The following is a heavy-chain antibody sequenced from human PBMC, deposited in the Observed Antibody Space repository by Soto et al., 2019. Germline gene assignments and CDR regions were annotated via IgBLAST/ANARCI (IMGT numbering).Heavy chain of an antibody. CDR3: ARETMWPSGRYYYYHMHV. V-gene: IGHV4-30-4*01. CDR1: GASITSRGSY. Sequence: QVQLQESGPGLVKPSQTLSLTCSVSGASITSRGSYWTWIRQPPGKGLEWIGHISYSGNTFYNSSLQSRLTISVDTSKNHFSVKMTSVTAADTAVYFCARETMWPSGRYYYYHMHVWGQGTTVPVSS. CDR2: ISYSGNT. J-gene: IGHJ6*02. D-gene: IGHD3-10*01.